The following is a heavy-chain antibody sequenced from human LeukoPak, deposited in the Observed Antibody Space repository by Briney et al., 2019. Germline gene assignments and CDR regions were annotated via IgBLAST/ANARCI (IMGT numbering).Heavy chain of an antibody. Sequence: GGSLRLSCAASGFTFSSYSMNWVRQAPGKGLEWVSYISSSSSTIYYADSVKGRFTISRDNAKNSLYLQMNILRDEDTAVYYCTRRLVARGGYWGQGTLVTVSS. D-gene: IGHD5-12*01. V-gene: IGHV3-48*02. CDR3: TRRLVARGGY. CDR2: ISSSSSTI. J-gene: IGHJ4*02. CDR1: GFTFSSYS.